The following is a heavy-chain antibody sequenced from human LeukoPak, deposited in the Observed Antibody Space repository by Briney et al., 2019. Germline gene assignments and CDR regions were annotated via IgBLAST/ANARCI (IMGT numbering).Heavy chain of an antibody. D-gene: IGHD3-9*01. CDR2: INHSGST. J-gene: IGHJ5*02. Sequence: PSETLSLTCAVYGGSFSGYYWSWIRQPPGKGLEWIGEINHSGSTNYNPSLKSRVTISVDTSKNQFSLKLSSVTAADTAVYYCARHFVLRYFDWPLRRGWPWFDPWGQGTLVTVSS. CDR1: GGSFSGYY. V-gene: IGHV4-34*01. CDR3: ARHFVLRYFDWPLRRGWPWFDP.